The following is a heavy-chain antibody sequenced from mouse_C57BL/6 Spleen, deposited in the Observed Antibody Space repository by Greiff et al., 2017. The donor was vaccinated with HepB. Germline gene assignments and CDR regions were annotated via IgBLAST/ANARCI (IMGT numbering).Heavy chain of an antibody. V-gene: IGHV1-50*01. Sequence: QVQLQQPGAELVKPGASVKLSCKASGYTFTSYWMQWVKQRPGQGLEWMGEIDPSDSYTNYNQKFKGKATLTVDTSSSTAYMQLSSLTSEDSAVYYCARGGTTVVPYYFDYWGQGTTLTVSS. D-gene: IGHD1-1*01. J-gene: IGHJ2*01. CDR3: ARGGTTVVPYYFDY. CDR2: IDPSDSYT. CDR1: GYTFTSYW.